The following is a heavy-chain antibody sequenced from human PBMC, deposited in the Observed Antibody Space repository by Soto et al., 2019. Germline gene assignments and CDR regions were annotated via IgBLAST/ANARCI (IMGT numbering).Heavy chain of an antibody. J-gene: IGHJ4*02. Sequence: LLVESGGGIVQPGGSLRLSCVASGFTFSHAWMDWVRQAPGKGLEWVGRIKSISDGETTNYAASVAGRFTISRDDPKNTLFLHVNSLKTEDTGVYYCTRRIAVAGTYYFDYWGQGTLVTVSA. D-gene: IGHD6-19*01. CDR3: TRRIAVAGTYYFDY. V-gene: IGHV3-15*07. CDR1: GFTFSHAW. CDR2: IKSISDGETT.